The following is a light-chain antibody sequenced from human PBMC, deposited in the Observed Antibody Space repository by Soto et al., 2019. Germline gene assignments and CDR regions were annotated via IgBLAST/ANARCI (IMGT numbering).Light chain of an antibody. CDR3: QQYGSSPMYT. Sequence: EIVLTQSPGTLSLSPGERATLSCRASQSVSSSYLAWYQQKPGQAPRLLIYGASTRATGIPARFSGSGSGTDFTLTISRLEPEDFAVYYCQQYGSSPMYTFGQGTKVDIK. V-gene: IGKV3-20*01. CDR1: QSVSSSY. J-gene: IGKJ2*01. CDR2: GAS.